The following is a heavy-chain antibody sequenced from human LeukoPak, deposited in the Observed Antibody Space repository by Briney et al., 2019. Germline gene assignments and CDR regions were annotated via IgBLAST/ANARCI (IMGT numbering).Heavy chain of an antibody. Sequence: GGSLRLSCEASGFTFNTYAMNWVRQAPGKGLEWVSVIGGSGGSPYYADSVKGRFTISRDNSKNTLYLQMNSLRAEDTAVYYCAKDPYSSGPYNWFDPWGQGTLVTVSS. J-gene: IGHJ5*02. D-gene: IGHD6-19*01. V-gene: IGHV3-23*01. CDR1: GFTFNTYA. CDR2: IGGSGGSP. CDR3: AKDPYSSGPYNWFDP.